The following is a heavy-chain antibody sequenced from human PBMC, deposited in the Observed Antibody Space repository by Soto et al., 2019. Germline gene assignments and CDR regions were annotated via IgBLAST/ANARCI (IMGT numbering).Heavy chain of an antibody. CDR2: IYYSGST. V-gene: IGHV4-31*03. CDR1: GGSMSSGGYY. J-gene: IGHJ6*02. D-gene: IGHD3-10*01. Sequence: PSETLSLTCTVSGGSMSSGGYYWSCIRQHPGKGLEWIGYIYYSGSTYYNPSLKSRVTISVDTSKNQFSLKLSSVTAADTAVYYCARLYGSGSYSPYYYYYGMDVWGQGTTVTVSS. CDR3: ARLYGSGSYSPYYYYYGMDV.